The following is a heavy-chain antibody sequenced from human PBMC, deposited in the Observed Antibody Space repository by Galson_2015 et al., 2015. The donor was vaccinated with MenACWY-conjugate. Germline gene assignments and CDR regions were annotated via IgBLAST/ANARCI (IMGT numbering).Heavy chain of an antibody. CDR2: ISGSGGRT. Sequence: SLRLSCAASGFTFSSHAMSWVRQAPGKGLEWVSAISGSGGRTYYADSVKGRFTISRGNSKKMLYLQMNGLRAEDTAVYYCAKDHNHGSGSSLLDMDVWGQGTTVTVSS. V-gene: IGHV3-23*01. CDR1: GFTFSSHA. CDR3: AKDHNHGSGSSLLDMDV. J-gene: IGHJ6*02. D-gene: IGHD3-10*01.